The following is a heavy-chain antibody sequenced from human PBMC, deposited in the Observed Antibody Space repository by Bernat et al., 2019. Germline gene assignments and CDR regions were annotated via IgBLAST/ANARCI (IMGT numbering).Heavy chain of an antibody. J-gene: IGHJ6*02. CDR3: ARGEDRGYYGMDV. Sequence: VQLVESGGGLAKPGRSLRLSCAASGFTFSSYGMHWVRQAPGKGLEWVAVIWYDGSNKYYADSVKGRFTISRDNSKNTLYLQMNSLRAEDTAVYYCARGEDRGYYGMDVWGQGTTVTVSS. CDR2: IWYDGSNK. CDR1: GFTFSSYG. V-gene: IGHV3-33*01.